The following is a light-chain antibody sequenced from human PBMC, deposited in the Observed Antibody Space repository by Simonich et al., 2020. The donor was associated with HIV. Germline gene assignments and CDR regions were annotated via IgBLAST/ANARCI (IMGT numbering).Light chain of an antibody. J-gene: IGKJ5*01. CDR2: GAS. CDR3: QQYNNGPPIT. CDR1: QTISRN. V-gene: IGKV3-15*01. Sequence: EIVMTQSPATLSVSPGERATLSCRASQTISRNLAWYQQKPVQAPRLLIFGASTRATGIPARFSGSGSGTEFTLTISSMQSEDFAVYYCQQYNNGPPITFGQGTRLEIK.